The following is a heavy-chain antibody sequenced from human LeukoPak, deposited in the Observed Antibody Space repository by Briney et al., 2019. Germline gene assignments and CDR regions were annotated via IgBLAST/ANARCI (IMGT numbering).Heavy chain of an antibody. CDR2: ISSSSSTI. J-gene: IGHJ4*02. Sequence: PGGSLRLSCAASGFTFSDHYMDWVRQAPGKGLEWVSYISSSSSTIYYADSVKGRFTISRDNAKNSLYLQMNSLRDEDTAVYYCARADGYNLDYWGQGTLVTVSS. D-gene: IGHD5-24*01. CDR1: GFTFSDHY. V-gene: IGHV3-48*02. CDR3: ARADGYNLDY.